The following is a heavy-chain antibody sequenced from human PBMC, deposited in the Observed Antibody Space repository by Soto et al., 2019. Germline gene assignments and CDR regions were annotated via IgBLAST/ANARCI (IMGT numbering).Heavy chain of an antibody. D-gene: IGHD1-26*01. CDR3: ARGWETVGATTPFAY. Sequence: ASVKVSCKASGGTFSTYALSWVRQAPGQGLEWMGGIIPIFGTANYAQKFQGRVTITADKSTSTAYMEVRSLRSEDTAVYYCARGWETVGATTPFAYWGQGTLVTVSS. J-gene: IGHJ4*02. CDR1: GGTFSTYA. V-gene: IGHV1-69*06. CDR2: IIPIFGTA.